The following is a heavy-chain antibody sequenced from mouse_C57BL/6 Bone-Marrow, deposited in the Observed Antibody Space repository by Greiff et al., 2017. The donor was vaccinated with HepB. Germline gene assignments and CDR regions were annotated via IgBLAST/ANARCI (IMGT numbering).Heavy chain of an antibody. V-gene: IGHV5-12*01. CDR3: ARHDDGYYPAWFAY. J-gene: IGHJ3*01. D-gene: IGHD2-3*01. CDR2: ISNGGGST. CDR1: GFTFSDYY. Sequence: EVQRVESGGGLVQPGGSLKLSCAASGFTFSDYYMYWVRQTPEKRLEWVAYISNGGGSTYYPDTVKGRFTISRDNAKNTLYLQMRRLKSEDTAMYYCARHDDGYYPAWFAYWGQGTLVTVSA.